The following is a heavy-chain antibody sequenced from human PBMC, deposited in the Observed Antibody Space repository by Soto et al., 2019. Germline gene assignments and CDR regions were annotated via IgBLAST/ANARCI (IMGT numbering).Heavy chain of an antibody. CDR3: TGITWFRGMDV. J-gene: IGHJ6*02. D-gene: IGHD3-10*01. Sequence: PSQTLSLTCVISGDSVSSNSAGWNWIRQSPSRGLEWLGRTYYKSKWNNDYALSVKSRITIIPDTSKSQFSLHLYSVTPEDTAVYYCTGITWFRGMDVWGQGTPVTVSS. V-gene: IGHV6-1*01. CDR1: GDSVSSNSAG. CDR2: TYYKSKWNN.